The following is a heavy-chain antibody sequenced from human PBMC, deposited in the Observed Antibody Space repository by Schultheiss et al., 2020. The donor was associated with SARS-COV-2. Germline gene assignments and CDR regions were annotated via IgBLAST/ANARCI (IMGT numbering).Heavy chain of an antibody. Sequence: GGSLRLSCAASGFTVSSNYMSWVRQAPGKGLEWVSVIYSGGSTYYADSVKGRFTISRDNSKNTLYLQMNSLRAEDTAVYYCAREGYTSGRCGNFDKWGQGTLVTVSS. CDR1: GFTVSSNY. V-gene: IGHV3-66*01. CDR2: IYSGGST. CDR3: AREGYTSGRCGNFDK. J-gene: IGHJ4*02. D-gene: IGHD2-15*01.